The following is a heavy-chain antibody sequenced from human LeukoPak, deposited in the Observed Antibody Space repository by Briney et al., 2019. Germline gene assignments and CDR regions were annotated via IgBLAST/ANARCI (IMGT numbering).Heavy chain of an antibody. CDR1: GFTFSSYA. CDR3: AKAPVMQLRHFDY. Sequence: GGSLRLSCAASGFTFSSYAMSWVRQAPGKGLERVSAISGSGGSTYYADSVKGRFTISRDNSKNTLYLQMNSLRAEDTAVYYCAKAPVMQLRHFDYWGQGTLVTVSS. V-gene: IGHV3-23*01. CDR2: ISGSGGST. J-gene: IGHJ4*02. D-gene: IGHD2-2*01.